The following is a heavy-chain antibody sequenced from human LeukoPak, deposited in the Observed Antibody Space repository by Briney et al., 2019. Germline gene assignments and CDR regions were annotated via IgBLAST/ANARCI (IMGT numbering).Heavy chain of an antibody. D-gene: IGHD2-2*01. CDR2: INPNSGGT. CDR3: ARDRNVLGYCSSTSCYDAFDI. Sequence: GASVKVSCKASGYTFTSHFMHWVRQAPGQGLEWMGWINPNSGGTNYAQKFQGRVTMTRDTSISTAYMELSRLRSDDTAVYYCARDRNVLGYCSSTSCYDAFDIWGQGTMVTVSS. CDR1: GYTFTSHF. J-gene: IGHJ3*02. V-gene: IGHV1-2*02.